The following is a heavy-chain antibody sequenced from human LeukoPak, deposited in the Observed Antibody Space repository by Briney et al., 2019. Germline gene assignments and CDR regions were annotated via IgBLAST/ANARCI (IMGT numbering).Heavy chain of an antibody. D-gene: IGHD3-9*01. CDR1: GGSISSSNW. V-gene: IGHV4-4*02. CDR2: IYHSGST. Sequence: KASETLSLTCAVSGGSISSSNWWSWVRQPPGKGLEWIGEIYHSGSTNYNPSLKSRVTISVDKSKNQFSLKLSSVTAADTAVYYCARSVLTGSYFDYWGQGTLVTVSS. J-gene: IGHJ4*02. CDR3: ARSVLTGSYFDY.